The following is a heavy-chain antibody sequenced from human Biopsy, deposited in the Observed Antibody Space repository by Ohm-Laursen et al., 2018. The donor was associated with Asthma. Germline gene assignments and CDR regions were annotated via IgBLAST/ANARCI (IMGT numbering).Heavy chain of an antibody. J-gene: IGHJ4*02. CDR1: GGSITSSSYY. Sequence: SETLSLTCTVSGGSITSSSYYWGWIRQPPGKGMEWIGSMYHSGSPYYHPSLKSRATISVDTSKNQLSLNMSSVTAADTAVYFCVRHQYSSSWSTFDYWGQGALVTVSS. V-gene: IGHV4-39*01. CDR3: VRHQYSSSWSTFDY. CDR2: MYHSGSP. D-gene: IGHD3-22*01.